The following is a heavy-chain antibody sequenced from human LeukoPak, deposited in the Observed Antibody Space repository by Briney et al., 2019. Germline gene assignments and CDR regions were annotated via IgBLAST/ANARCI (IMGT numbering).Heavy chain of an antibody. D-gene: IGHD6-19*01. CDR1: GFTFSSYA. V-gene: IGHV3-23*01. J-gene: IGHJ4*02. CDR2: ISGSGGST. Sequence: GGSLRLSCAASGFTFSSYAMSWVRQAPGKGLEWVSAISGSGGSTYYADSVKGRFTISRDNSKNTLYLQMNSLRAEDTAVYYCAKYSERRYSSGWPSDYWGQGTLVTVSS. CDR3: AKYSERRYSSGWPSDY.